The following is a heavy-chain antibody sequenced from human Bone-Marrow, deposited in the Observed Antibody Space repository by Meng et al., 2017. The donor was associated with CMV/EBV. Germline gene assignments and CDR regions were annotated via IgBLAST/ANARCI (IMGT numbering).Heavy chain of an antibody. CDR2: IYYSGSS. V-gene: IGHV4-39*07. CDR3: ASSIVGAAGTFGY. D-gene: IGHD6-13*01. CDR1: GGSISSSNYY. Sequence: SETLSLTCTVSGGSISSSNYYWGWIRQPPGKGLEWIGSIYYSGSSYYNPSLKSRVIISVDTSKNQFSLKLSSVTAADTAVYYCASSIVGAAGTFGYWGQGTLVTVSS. J-gene: IGHJ4*02.